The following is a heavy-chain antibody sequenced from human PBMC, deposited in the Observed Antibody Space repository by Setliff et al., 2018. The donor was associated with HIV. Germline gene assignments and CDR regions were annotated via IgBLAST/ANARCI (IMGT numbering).Heavy chain of an antibody. CDR2: IYTNGYT. CDR1: GGSISSYY. J-gene: IGHJ3*01. V-gene: IGHV4-4*07. Sequence: ETLSLTCTVSGGSISSYYWSWIRQPAGKGPEWIGHIYTNGYTNYNPSLKSRVTISVDTSRDQFSLQLTSVTAADTVVYYCARAPPGIQNDAFDVWGQGTMVTVSS. CDR3: ARAPPGIQNDAFDV.